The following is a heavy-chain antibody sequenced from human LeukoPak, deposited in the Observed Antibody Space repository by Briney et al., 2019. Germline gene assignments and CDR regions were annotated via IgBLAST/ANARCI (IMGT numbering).Heavy chain of an antibody. Sequence: SVKVSCKASGGTFSSYAISWVRQAPGQGLEWMGRIIPILGIANYAQKFQGRVTITADKSTSTAYMELSSLRSEDTAVYYCARAYYGDYPTIDYWGQGTLVTVSS. CDR1: GGTFSSYA. J-gene: IGHJ4*02. CDR2: IIPILGIA. V-gene: IGHV1-69*04. CDR3: ARAYYGDYPTIDY. D-gene: IGHD4-17*01.